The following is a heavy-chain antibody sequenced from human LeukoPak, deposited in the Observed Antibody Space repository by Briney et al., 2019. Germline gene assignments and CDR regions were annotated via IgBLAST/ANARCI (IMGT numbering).Heavy chain of an antibody. CDR3: ARYDISAYRDDY. D-gene: IGHD3-22*01. J-gene: IGHJ4*02. CDR2: IDPSDSYS. V-gene: IGHV5-10-1*01. CDR1: GYSFTSYW. Sequence: GESLKISCKGSGYSFTSYWISWVRQMPGKGLEWMGRIDPSDSYSNYSPSFQGHVAISADKSISTAYLQWSSLKASDPAMYYCARYDISAYRDDYWAREPWSPSTQ.